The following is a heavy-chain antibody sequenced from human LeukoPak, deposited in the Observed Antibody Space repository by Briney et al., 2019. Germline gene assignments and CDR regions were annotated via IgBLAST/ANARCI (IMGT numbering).Heavy chain of an antibody. V-gene: IGHV4-39*07. CDR3: AREPTVTKGGGAFHI. CDR2: IYYNGTT. D-gene: IGHD4-11*01. J-gene: IGHJ3*02. Sequence: SETLSLTCTVSGGSISSSSYYWGWIRQPPGKGLDWIGSIYYNGTTNYNPSLKSRVTISIDMSKNQFSLRLSSVTSADTAVYYCAREPTVTKGGGAFHIWGQGTMVTVSS. CDR1: GGSISSSSYY.